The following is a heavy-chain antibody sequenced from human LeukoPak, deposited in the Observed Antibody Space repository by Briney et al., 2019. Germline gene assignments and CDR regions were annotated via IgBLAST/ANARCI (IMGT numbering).Heavy chain of an antibody. J-gene: IGHJ6*04. CDR1: GGSFSGYY. Sequence: PSETLSLTCAVYGGSFSGYYWSWIRQPPGKGLEWIGEINHSGSTNYNPSLKSRVTISVDTSKNQFSLKLSSVTAADTAVYYRARLHEYGMDVWGKGTTVTVSS. CDR3: ARLHEYGMDV. V-gene: IGHV4-34*01. CDR2: INHSGST.